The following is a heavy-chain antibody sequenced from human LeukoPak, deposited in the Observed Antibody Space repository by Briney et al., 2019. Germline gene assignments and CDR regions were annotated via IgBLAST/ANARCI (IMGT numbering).Heavy chain of an antibody. D-gene: IGHD2-21*01. J-gene: IGHJ4*02. CDR3: AKADCGGDCYGSDY. V-gene: IGHV3-30*02. Sequence: SRDNSKNTLYLQMNSLRTEDTAVYYCAKADCGGDCYGSDYWGQGTLVTVSS.